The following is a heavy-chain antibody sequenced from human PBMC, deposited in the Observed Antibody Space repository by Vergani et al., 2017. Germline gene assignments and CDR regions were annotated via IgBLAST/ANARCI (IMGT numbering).Heavy chain of an antibody. CDR1: GYSFNSYG. CDR3: AREATVLTPLDL. V-gene: IGHV1-18*01. D-gene: IGHD4-23*01. CDR2: ISAYNGNT. Sequence: QVQLVQSGAEVKKPGASVKVSCKASGYSFNSYGVTWVRQAPGQGLEWMGWISAYNGNTNSAQKLQGRVTMTTDTSTSTGYMELRSLRSDDTAVYYCAREATVLTPLDLWGQGTLVTVSS. J-gene: IGHJ5*02.